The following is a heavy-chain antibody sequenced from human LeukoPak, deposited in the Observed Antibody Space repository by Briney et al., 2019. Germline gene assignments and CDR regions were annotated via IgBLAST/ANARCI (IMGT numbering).Heavy chain of an antibody. V-gene: IGHV4-59*01. CDR3: ARDKVPEDY. Sequence: PSETLPLTCTVSGGSITSYYWNWIRQPPGKGLEWIGYIHYSGSTDYNPSLKSRVTISVDTSKNQFSLNLRSVTAADTAVYYCARDKVPEDYWGQGTLVTVSS. CDR1: GGSITSYY. CDR2: IHYSGST. J-gene: IGHJ4*02.